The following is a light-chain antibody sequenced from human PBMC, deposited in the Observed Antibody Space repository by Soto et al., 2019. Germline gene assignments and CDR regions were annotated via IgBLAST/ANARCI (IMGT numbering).Light chain of an antibody. CDR3: QQYNSFPAT. CDR1: QSLGTW. J-gene: IGKJ1*01. Sequence: DIQMTQSPSTLSASVGDRVTITCRASQSLGTWLAWYQQKPGKAPELLIHDASSLENGVSSRFSGSGSGTEFTLTISSLQPDDFATYICQQYNSFPATFGQGTRVDFK. CDR2: DAS. V-gene: IGKV1-5*01.